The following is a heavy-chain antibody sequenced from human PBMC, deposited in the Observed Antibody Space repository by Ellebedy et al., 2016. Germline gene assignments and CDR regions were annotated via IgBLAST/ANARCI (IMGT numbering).Heavy chain of an antibody. V-gene: IGHV4-59*01. D-gene: IGHD1-14*01. Sequence: SETLSLTXSVSGASISRSYWSWIRQSPAKGLEWIGFIYNGGTTYYNPSLKSRVTISIDTSKNQFSLKLNSATAADTAVYYCARDEVIGVTGVNWFDPWGQGTLVTVSS. J-gene: IGHJ5*02. CDR1: GASISRSY. CDR3: ARDEVIGVTGVNWFDP. CDR2: IYNGGTT.